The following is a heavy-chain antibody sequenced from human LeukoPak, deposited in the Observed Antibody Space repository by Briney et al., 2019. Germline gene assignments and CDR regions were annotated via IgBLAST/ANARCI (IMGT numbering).Heavy chain of an antibody. CDR3: ARAPGRHVLLRFGEWFDY. V-gene: IGHV3-21*01. Sequence: GGSLRLSCAASGFTFSSYGMHWVRQAPGKGLEWVSSISSSSSYIYYADSVKGRFTISRDNAKNSLYLQMNSLRAEDTAVYYCARAPGRHVLLRFGEWFDYWGQGTLVTVSS. CDR1: GFTFSSYG. J-gene: IGHJ4*02. CDR2: ISSSSSYI. D-gene: IGHD3-10*01.